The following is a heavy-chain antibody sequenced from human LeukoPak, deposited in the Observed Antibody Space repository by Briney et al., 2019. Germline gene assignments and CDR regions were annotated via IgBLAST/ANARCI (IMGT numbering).Heavy chain of an antibody. V-gene: IGHV4-30-2*01. CDR3: ARGRYEDYVWGTGAFDI. Sequence: PSQTLSLTCAVSGGSISSGDYSWSWVRQPPGKGLEWLGYIYHSARTYYNPSLQRRLPISIDRSKNQFSLKLSSVTAADTAVYYCARGRYEDYVWGTGAFDIWGQGTMVTVSS. J-gene: IGHJ3*02. CDR2: IYHSART. D-gene: IGHD3-16*01. CDR1: GGSISSGDYS.